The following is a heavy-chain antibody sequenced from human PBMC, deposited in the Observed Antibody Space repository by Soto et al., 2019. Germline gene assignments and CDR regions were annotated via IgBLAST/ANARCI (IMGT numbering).Heavy chain of an antibody. Sequence: GESLKISCKGSGYSFTSYWIGWVRPMPGKGLEWMGIIYPGDSDTRYSPSFRGQVTISADKSISTAYLQWSSLKSSDTALYYCARGRGLYDSSGYYCDYWGQRPLVTVSS. D-gene: IGHD3-22*01. CDR3: ARGRGLYDSSGYYCDY. J-gene: IGHJ4*02. V-gene: IGHV5-51*01. CDR2: IYPGDSDT. CDR1: GYSFTSYW.